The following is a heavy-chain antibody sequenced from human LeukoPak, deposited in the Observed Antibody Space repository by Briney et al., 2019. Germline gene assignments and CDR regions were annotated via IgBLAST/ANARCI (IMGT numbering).Heavy chain of an antibody. D-gene: IGHD6-19*01. Sequence: PSETLSLTCTVSGGSISSYYWSWIRQPPGKGLEWIGYTHYSGSTNYNPSLKSRVTISVDTSKNQFSLKLSSVTAADTAVYYCARPKVSGWYLGFDYWGQGTLVTVSS. V-gene: IGHV4-59*01. CDR2: THYSGST. CDR3: ARPKVSGWYLGFDY. CDR1: GGSISSYY. J-gene: IGHJ4*02.